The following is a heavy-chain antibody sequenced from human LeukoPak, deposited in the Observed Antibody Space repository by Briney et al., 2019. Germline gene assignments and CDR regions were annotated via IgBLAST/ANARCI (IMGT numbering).Heavy chain of an antibody. Sequence: GGSLRLSCAASGFTFSIYWMSWVRQAPGKGLEWVANIKQDGSEKYYVDSVKGRFTISRDNAKNSLYLQMNSLRAEDTAVYYCARERCSSTSCYYYYGMDVWGQGTTVTVSS. D-gene: IGHD2-2*01. CDR2: IKQDGSEK. J-gene: IGHJ6*02. CDR3: ARERCSSTSCYYYYGMDV. CDR1: GFTFSIYW. V-gene: IGHV3-7*01.